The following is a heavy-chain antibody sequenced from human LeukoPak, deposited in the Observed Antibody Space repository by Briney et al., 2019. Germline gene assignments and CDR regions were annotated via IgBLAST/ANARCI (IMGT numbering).Heavy chain of an antibody. CDR2: IYYSGST. Sequence: PSETLSLTCTVSGGSISSGGYYWSWIRQHPGQGLGWIGYIYYSGSTYYNPSLKSRVTISVDTSKNQFSLKLSSVTAADTAVYSCARGPRVVVVITTGYFDYWGQGTLVTVSS. V-gene: IGHV4-31*03. CDR3: ARGPRVVVVITTGYFDY. D-gene: IGHD3-22*01. CDR1: GGSISSGGYY. J-gene: IGHJ4*02.